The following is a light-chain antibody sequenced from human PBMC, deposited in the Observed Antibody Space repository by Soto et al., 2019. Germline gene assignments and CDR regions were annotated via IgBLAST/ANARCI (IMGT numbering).Light chain of an antibody. V-gene: IGKV3-20*01. Sequence: EIVLTQSPGTLSLSPGERATLSCRASQSVTSSYLAWYQQKPGQAPRLLIYGASTRATGIPDRFSGSGSGTDFTLSVSRLEPEDFAVYYCQQFGDYLNFGGGTKVNI. CDR3: QQFGDYLN. J-gene: IGKJ4*01. CDR1: QSVTSSY. CDR2: GAS.